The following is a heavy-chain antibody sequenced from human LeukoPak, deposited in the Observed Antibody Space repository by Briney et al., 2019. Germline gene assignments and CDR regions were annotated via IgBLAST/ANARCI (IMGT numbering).Heavy chain of an antibody. CDR2: IYYSGST. J-gene: IGHJ6*03. Sequence: SETLSLTCTVSGGSISSYYWSRIRQPPGKGLEWIGYIYYSGSTNYNPSLKSRVTTSVDTSKNQFSLKLSSVTAADTAVYYCARDLRSVAGYYHYYMDVWGKGTTVTVSS. V-gene: IGHV4-59*01. CDR1: GGSISSYY. D-gene: IGHD2-15*01. CDR3: ARDLRSVAGYYHYYMDV.